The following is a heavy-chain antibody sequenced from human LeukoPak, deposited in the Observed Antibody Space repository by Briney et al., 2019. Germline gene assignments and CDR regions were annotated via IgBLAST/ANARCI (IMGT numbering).Heavy chain of an antibody. CDR2: ISTSGRT. J-gene: IGHJ4*02. D-gene: IGHD1-26*01. V-gene: IGHV4-4*07. Sequence: SETLSLTCTVSGGSISNYYWTWIRQPAGKGLEWIGRISTSGRTNYNPSLKSRVTMSVDTPKNQFSLNLSSVTAADTAVYYCARGGVGATGDFDYWGQGTLVTVSS. CDR3: ARGGVGATGDFDY. CDR1: GGSISNYY.